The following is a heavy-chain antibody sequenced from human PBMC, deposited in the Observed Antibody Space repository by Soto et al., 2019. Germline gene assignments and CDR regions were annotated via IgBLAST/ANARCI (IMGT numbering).Heavy chain of an antibody. V-gene: IGHV3-23*01. CDR3: AIDPYSKIGGL. J-gene: IGHJ4*02. CDR1: GVTFCSYS. Sequence: GGSLRLSCAASGVTFCSYSMSWVRQAPGKGLEWVSAISGSGGSTYYADSVKGRFTISRDNSKNTLYLQMNSLRVEDTAVYHCAIDPYSKIGGLWGQGVLVTVSS. D-gene: IGHD6-13*01. CDR2: ISGSGGST.